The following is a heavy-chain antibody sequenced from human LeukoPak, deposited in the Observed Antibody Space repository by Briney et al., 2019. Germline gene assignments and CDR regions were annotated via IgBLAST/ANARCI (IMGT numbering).Heavy chain of an antibody. D-gene: IGHD6-13*01. J-gene: IGHJ6*03. CDR2: IYYSGST. Sequence: SETLSLTCTVSGGSISSSSYYWGWIRQPPGKGLEWIGSIYYSGSTYYNPSLKSRVTISVDTSKNQFSLQLNSVTPEDTAVYYCARGCAGYSSSWWSYYYYYYMDVWGKGTTVTVSS. CDR3: ARGCAGYSSSWWSYYYYYYMDV. CDR1: GGSISSSSYY. V-gene: IGHV4-39*01.